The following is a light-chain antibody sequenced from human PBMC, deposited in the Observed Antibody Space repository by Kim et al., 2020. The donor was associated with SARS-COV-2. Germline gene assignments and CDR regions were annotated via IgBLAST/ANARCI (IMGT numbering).Light chain of an antibody. CDR1: SSDVGSYNL. CDR2: EVS. Sequence: LPASVSGSPGQSITISCTGTSSDVGSYNLVSWYQQHPGKAPKLMIYEVSKRPSGVSNRFSGSKSGNTASLTISGLQAEDEADYYCCSYAGSSTVVF. CDR3: CSYAGSSTVV. V-gene: IGLV2-23*02. J-gene: IGLJ2*01.